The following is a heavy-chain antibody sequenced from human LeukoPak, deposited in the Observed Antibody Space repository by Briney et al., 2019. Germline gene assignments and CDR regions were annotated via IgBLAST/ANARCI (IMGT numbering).Heavy chain of an antibody. Sequence: SETLSLTRTVSGGSISSYYWSWIRQPPGKGLEWIGYIYYSGSTNYNPSLKSRVTISVDTSKNQFSLKLSSVTAADTAVYYCARHGIYSTGFDYWGQGTLVTVSS. D-gene: IGHD6-13*01. CDR1: GGSISSYY. V-gene: IGHV4-59*08. J-gene: IGHJ4*02. CDR3: ARHGIYSTGFDY. CDR2: IYYSGST.